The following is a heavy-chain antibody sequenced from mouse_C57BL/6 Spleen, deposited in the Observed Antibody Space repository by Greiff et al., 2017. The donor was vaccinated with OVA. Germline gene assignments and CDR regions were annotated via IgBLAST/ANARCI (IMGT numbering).Heavy chain of an antibody. Sequence: EVNVVESGGGLVKPGGSLKLSCAASGFTFSDYGMHWVRQAPEKGLEWVAYISSGSSTIYYADTVKGRFTITRDNAKNTLFLQMTSLRSEDTAMYYCARGGDVGFAYWGQGTLVTVSA. CDR1: GFTFSDYG. V-gene: IGHV5-17*01. D-gene: IGHD3-3*01. CDR2: ISSGSSTI. CDR3: ARGGDVGFAY. J-gene: IGHJ3*01.